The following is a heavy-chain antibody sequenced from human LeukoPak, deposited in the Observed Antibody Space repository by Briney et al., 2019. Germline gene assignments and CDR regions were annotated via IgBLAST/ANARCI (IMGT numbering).Heavy chain of an antibody. V-gene: IGHV4-59*01. D-gene: IGHD2-2*01. J-gene: IGHJ4*02. Sequence: SETLSLTCTVSGGSISSYYWSWIRQPPGKGLEWLGYIYYSGSTNYNPSLKSRVTISVDTSKNQFSLKLSSVTAADTAVYYCARGGDIVVVPAAAYYFDYWGQGSLVTVSS. CDR2: IYYSGST. CDR1: GGSISSYY. CDR3: ARGGDIVVVPAAAYYFDY.